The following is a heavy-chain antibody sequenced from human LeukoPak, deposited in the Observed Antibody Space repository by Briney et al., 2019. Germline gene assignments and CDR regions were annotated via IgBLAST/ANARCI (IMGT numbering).Heavy chain of an antibody. Sequence: ASVKVSCKASGYTFTSYGISWVRQAPGQGLEWMGWISAYNGNTNYAQKLQGRVTMTTDTSTRTAYMELRSLRSDDTAVYYCARGPLGCSSTSCYSGFDPWGQGTLVTVSS. CDR1: GYTFTSYG. D-gene: IGHD2-2*01. CDR2: ISAYNGNT. V-gene: IGHV1-18*01. CDR3: ARGPLGCSSTSCYSGFDP. J-gene: IGHJ5*02.